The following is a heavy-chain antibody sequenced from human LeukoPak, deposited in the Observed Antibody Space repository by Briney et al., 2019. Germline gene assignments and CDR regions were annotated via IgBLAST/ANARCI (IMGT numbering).Heavy chain of an antibody. J-gene: IGHJ4*02. CDR2: ISDTGGRT. D-gene: IGHD3-10*01. Sequence: PGGSLRLSCAVSGLTHSNYGMTWVRQAPGRGLEWVAGISDTGGRTNYADSVKGRLTISRDNPKNTLYLQMNSLRAEDTAVYFCAKRGVVIRVILVGFHKEAYYFDSWGQGALVTVSS. V-gene: IGHV3-23*01. CDR1: GLTHSNYG. CDR3: AKRGVVIRVILVGFHKEAYYFDS.